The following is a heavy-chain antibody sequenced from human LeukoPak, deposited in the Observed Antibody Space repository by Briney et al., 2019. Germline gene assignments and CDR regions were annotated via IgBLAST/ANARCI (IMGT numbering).Heavy chain of an antibody. CDR3: ATTTVTTERSGWFDP. V-gene: IGHV1-24*01. D-gene: IGHD4-17*01. CDR1: GYTLTELS. Sequence: ASVTVSCKVSGYTLTELSMHWVRQAPGKGLEWMGGFDPEDGETIYAQKFQGRVTMTEDTSTDTAYMELSSLRSEDTAVYYCATTTVTTERSGWFDPWGQGTLVTVSS. J-gene: IGHJ5*02. CDR2: FDPEDGET.